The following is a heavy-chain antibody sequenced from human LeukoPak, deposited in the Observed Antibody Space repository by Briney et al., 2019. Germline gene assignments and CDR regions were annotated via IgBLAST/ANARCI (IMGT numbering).Heavy chain of an antibody. V-gene: IGHV4-39*01. J-gene: IGHJ5*02. D-gene: IGHD3-9*01. Sequence: SETLSLTCTVSGGSISSSSYYWGWIRQPPGTGLEWIGNINYGGSGSTYYNPSLKSRVTISVDTSRSLFSLKLNSVTAADTAVYYCARLPTGYPNWFDPWGQGTLVTVSS. CDR2: INYGGSGST. CDR1: GGSISSSSYY. CDR3: ARLPTGYPNWFDP.